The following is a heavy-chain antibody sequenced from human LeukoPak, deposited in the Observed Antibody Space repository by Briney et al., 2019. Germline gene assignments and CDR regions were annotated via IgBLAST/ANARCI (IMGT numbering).Heavy chain of an antibody. CDR3: AHRGFPLWFGELFSAAFDI. J-gene: IGHJ3*02. Sequence: SGPTLVNPTQTLTLTCTFSGFSLSTSGVGVGWIRQPPGKALEWLALIYWDDDKRYSPSLKSRLTITKDTSKNQVVLTMTNMDPVDTATYYCAHRGFPLWFGELFSAAFDIWGQGTMVTVSS. CDR2: IYWDDDK. V-gene: IGHV2-5*02. CDR1: GFSLSTSGVG. D-gene: IGHD3-10*01.